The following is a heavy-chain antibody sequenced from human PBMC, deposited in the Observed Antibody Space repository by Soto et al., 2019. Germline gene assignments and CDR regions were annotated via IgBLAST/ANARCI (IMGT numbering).Heavy chain of an antibody. CDR2: IYYTGST. D-gene: IGHD3-10*01. J-gene: IGHJ5*02. Sequence: QLQLQESGPGLVKPSETLSLTCTVSGGSIRGSSYYWGWIRQPPGKGLEWIASIYYTGSTFYNPSPKGRVTISEDTPKNQFSRPRNSVPAADRPIFFFAPHPGGSSNPGGRGTLVPV. V-gene: IGHV4-39*01. CDR1: GGSIRGSSYY. CDR3: APHPGGSSNP.